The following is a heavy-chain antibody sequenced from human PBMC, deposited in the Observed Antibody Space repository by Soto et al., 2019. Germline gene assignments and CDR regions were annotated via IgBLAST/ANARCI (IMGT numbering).Heavy chain of an antibody. V-gene: IGHV1-69*02. Sequence: ASVKVSCKASGGTFSSYTISWVRQAPGQGLEWMGRIIPILGIANYAQKFQGRVTITADKSTSTAYMELSSLRSEDTAVYYCARGTGIAVAALNWFDPWGQGTLVTVSS. CDR1: GGTFSSYT. J-gene: IGHJ5*02. CDR3: ARGTGIAVAALNWFDP. D-gene: IGHD6-19*01. CDR2: IIPILGIA.